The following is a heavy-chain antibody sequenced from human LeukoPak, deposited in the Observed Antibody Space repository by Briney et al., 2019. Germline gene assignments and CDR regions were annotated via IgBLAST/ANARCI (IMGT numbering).Heavy chain of an antibody. CDR2: ISGSDGST. V-gene: IGHV3-23*01. D-gene: IGHD6-19*01. CDR3: AKATDRSGWYSAIDY. Sequence: GGSLRLSCAASGFTFSSYAMTWVGQVSGKGLDWFSTISGSDGSTYYADSVKGRFTISRDNSKNTLYLQMNSLRAEDTAVYYCAKATDRSGWYSAIDYWGQGTLVTVSS. J-gene: IGHJ4*02. CDR1: GFTFSSYA.